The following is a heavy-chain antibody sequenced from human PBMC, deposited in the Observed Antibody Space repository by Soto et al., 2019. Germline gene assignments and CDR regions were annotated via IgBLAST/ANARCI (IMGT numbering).Heavy chain of an antibody. CDR1: GFSFSNYA. Sequence: EVQLLESGGGLVQPGGSLRLSCTASGFSFSNYAVTWVRQAPGKGLEWVSSIGSDTSYIYYADSVKGRFTISRDKSTNTVFLQMNSLRADDTAVYHCAKDPNGDYVGAFDSWGQGALVTVSS. V-gene: IGHV3-23*03. CDR2: IGSDTSYI. D-gene: IGHD4-17*01. CDR3: AKDPNGDYVGAFDS. J-gene: IGHJ4*02.